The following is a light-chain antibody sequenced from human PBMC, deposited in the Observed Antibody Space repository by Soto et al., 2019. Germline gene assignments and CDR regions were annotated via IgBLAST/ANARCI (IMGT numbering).Light chain of an antibody. J-gene: IGLJ1*01. Sequence: QSVLTQPPSASGSPGQSVTISCTGTSSDVGGYNYVSWYQQHPGKVPKLMIYDVSKRPSGVPDRFSGSKSGNTASLTVSGLQAEDEADYYCSSYAGNLYVFGTGTKLTVL. V-gene: IGLV2-8*01. CDR1: SSDVGGYNY. CDR3: SSYAGNLYV. CDR2: DVS.